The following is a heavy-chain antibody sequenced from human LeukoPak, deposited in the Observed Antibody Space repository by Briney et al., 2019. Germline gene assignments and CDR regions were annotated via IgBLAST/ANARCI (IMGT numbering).Heavy chain of an antibody. V-gene: IGHV3-33*01. CDR3: ARDHCSSTSCYVWSY. D-gene: IGHD2-2*01. CDR1: GFTFSSYG. CDR2: IWYDGSNK. J-gene: IGHJ4*02. Sequence: GGSLRLSCAASGFTFSSYGMHWVRQAPGKGLEWVAVIWYDGSNKYYADSVKGRFTISRDNSKNTLYLQMNSLRAEDTAVYYCARDHCSSTSCYVWSYWGQGTLVTVS.